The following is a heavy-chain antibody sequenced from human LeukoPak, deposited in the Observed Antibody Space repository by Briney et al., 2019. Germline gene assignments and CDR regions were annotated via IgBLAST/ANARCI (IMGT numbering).Heavy chain of an antibody. V-gene: IGHV3-21*01. J-gene: IGHJ4*02. CDR3: ARDLLIAAAGMGGY. CDR1: GFTFSSYS. Sequence: KPGGSLRLSCAASGFTFSSYSMNWVRQAPGKGLEWVSSISSSSSYIYYADSVKGRFTISRDNAKNSLYLQMNSLRAEDTAVYYCARDLLIAAAGMGGYWGQGTLVTVSS. CDR2: ISSSSSYI. D-gene: IGHD6-13*01.